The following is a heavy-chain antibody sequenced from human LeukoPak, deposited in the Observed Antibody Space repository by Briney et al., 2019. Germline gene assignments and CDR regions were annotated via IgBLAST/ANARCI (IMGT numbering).Heavy chain of an antibody. V-gene: IGHV1-69-2*01. CDR2: VDPEDGET. CDR1: GYTFTDYY. CDR3: ATEGAARPGLHY. D-gene: IGHD6-6*01. J-gene: IGHJ4*02. Sequence: GASVKVSCKASGYTFTDYYMHWVQQAPGKGLEWMGRVDPEDGETIYAEKFQGRVTITADTSTDTAYMELSSLRSEDTAVYYCATEGAARPGLHYWGQGTLVTVSS.